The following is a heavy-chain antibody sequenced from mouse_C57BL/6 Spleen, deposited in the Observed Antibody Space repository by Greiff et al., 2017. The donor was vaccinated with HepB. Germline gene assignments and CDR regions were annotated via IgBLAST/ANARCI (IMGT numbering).Heavy chain of an antibody. D-gene: IGHD2-2*01. CDR3: AREGIYYGYGWFAY. V-gene: IGHV5-4*01. Sequence: EVKVVESGGGLVKPGGSLKLSCAASGFTFSSYAMSWVRQTPEKRLEWVATISDGGSYTYYPDNVKGRFTISRDNAKNNLYLQMSHLKSEDTAMYYCAREGIYYGYGWFAYWGQGTLVTVSA. J-gene: IGHJ3*01. CDR1: GFTFSSYA. CDR2: ISDGGSYT.